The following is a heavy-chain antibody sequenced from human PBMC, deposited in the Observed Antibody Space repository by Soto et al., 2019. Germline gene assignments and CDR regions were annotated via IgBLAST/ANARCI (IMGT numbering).Heavy chain of an antibody. CDR1: GDTFTSYD. V-gene: IGHV1-8*01. Sequence: AEVSSKASGDTFTSYDRNWLRQATRQGLEWMGWMNPNSGNTGYAQKFQGRVTMTRNTSISTAYMELSSLRSEDTAVYYCARGDIVVVVAALTGDYWGQGTLVTVSS. CDR3: ARGDIVVVVAALTGDY. J-gene: IGHJ4*02. CDR2: MNPNSGNT. D-gene: IGHD2-15*01.